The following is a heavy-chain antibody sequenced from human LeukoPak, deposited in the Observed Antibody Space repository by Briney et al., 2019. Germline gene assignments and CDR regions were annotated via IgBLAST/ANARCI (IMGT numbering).Heavy chain of an antibody. CDR1: GFTFSSYS. Sequence: GGSLRLSCAASGFTFSSYSMNWVRQAPGKGLEGVANKSQDRSEKYYVDSVKGRFTISRDNAKNSLYLQMNSPRAEDTAVYYCARGDYYDSSTYYTDAFDIWGQGTMVTVSS. J-gene: IGHJ3*02. CDR3: ARGDYYDSSTYYTDAFDI. D-gene: IGHD3-22*01. V-gene: IGHV3-7*01. CDR2: KSQDRSEK.